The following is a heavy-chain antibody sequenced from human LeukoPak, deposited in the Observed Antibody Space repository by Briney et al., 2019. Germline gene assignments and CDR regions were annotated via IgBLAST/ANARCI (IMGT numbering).Heavy chain of an antibody. CDR1: GFTFSTYS. D-gene: IGHD5-24*01. Sequence: GGSLRLSCAASGFTFSTYSMTWVRQAPGKGLEWVSLISSSGNNAYYADSVKGRFTISRDNSKNTLSLQMNSLRVEDTAIYYCAKDIQLSTWGLGTRVTVSS. J-gene: IGHJ3*01. CDR3: AKDIQLST. CDR2: ISSSGNNA. V-gene: IGHV3-23*01.